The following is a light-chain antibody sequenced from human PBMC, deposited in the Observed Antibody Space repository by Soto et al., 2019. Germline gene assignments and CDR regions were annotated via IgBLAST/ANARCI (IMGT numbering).Light chain of an antibody. V-gene: IGLV2-23*01. CDR3: CSYAGSSTHVV. CDR1: SSNVGSYIL. Sequence: QSALTQPASVSGSPGQSITLSCTGTSSNVGSYILVSWYQQHPGKAPKLMIYEDSKRPSGVSNRFSGSKSGNTASLTISGLRAEDEADYYCCSYAGSSTHVVFSGGTKLTVL. J-gene: IGLJ2*01. CDR2: EDS.